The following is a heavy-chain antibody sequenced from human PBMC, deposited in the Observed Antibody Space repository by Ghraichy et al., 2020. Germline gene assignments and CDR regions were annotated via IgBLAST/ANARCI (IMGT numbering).Heavy chain of an antibody. CDR3: AKDFHIVVVVAALDAFDI. D-gene: IGHD2-15*01. J-gene: IGHJ3*02. Sequence: GESLNISCAASGFTFSSYAMSWVRQAPGKGLEWVSAISGSGGSTYYADSVKGRFTISRDNSKNTLYLQMNSLRAEDTAVYYCAKDFHIVVVVAALDAFDIWGQGTMVTVSS. CDR1: GFTFSSYA. CDR2: ISGSGGST. V-gene: IGHV3-23*01.